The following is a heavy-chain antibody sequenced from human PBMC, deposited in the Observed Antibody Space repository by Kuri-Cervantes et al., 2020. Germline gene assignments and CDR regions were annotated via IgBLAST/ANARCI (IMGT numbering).Heavy chain of an antibody. Sequence: GGSLRLSCAASGFTFDDYAMHWVRQAPGKGLEWVSSINWNGGTIGYADSVKGRFTISRDNSKNTLYLQMNSLRAEDTAVYYCAKGNSWYYDFWSGSQNGMDVWGQGTTVTVSS. CDR3: AKGNSWYYDFWSGSQNGMDV. CDR1: GFTFDDYA. CDR2: INWNGGTI. J-gene: IGHJ6*02. D-gene: IGHD3-3*01. V-gene: IGHV3-9*01.